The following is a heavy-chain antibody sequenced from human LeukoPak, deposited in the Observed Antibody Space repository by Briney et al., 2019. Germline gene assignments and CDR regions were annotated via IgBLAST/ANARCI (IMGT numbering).Heavy chain of an antibody. D-gene: IGHD6-13*01. CDR3: ARAGIAAAGNEYGY. CDR1: GGSISSGGYY. V-gene: IGHV4-31*03. CDR2: IYYSGST. Sequence: SETLSLTCTVSGGSISSGGYYWSWIRQHPGKGLEWIGYIYYSGSTYYNPSLKSRVTISVDTSKNQFSLKLSSVTAADTAVYYCARAGIAAAGNEYGYWGQGTLVTVSS. J-gene: IGHJ4*02.